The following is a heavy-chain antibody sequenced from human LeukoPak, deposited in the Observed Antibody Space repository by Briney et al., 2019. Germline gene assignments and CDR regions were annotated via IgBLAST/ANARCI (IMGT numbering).Heavy chain of an antibody. CDR1: DGSISSTRYY. CDR2: IYYSGST. V-gene: IGHV4-39*01. D-gene: IGHD3-10*01. Sequence: SETLSLTCTVSDGSISSTRYYWGWVRQPPGKGLEWIGSIYYSGSTYYKPSLKGRLTISVDTSKNQFSLKLSSVTAADTAVYYCARHLVRGAEIDYWGQGTPVTVSS. CDR3: ARHLVRGAEIDY. J-gene: IGHJ4*02.